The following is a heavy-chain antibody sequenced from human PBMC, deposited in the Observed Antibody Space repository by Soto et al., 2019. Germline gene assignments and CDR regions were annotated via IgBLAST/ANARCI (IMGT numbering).Heavy chain of an antibody. CDR2: METKAGNR. J-gene: IGHJ5*02. V-gene: IGHV1-8*01. Sequence: QVQLVQSGAEVKKPGASVKVSCRASGYTFLDHEINWVRQGAGQGLEWMGWMETKAGNRGYAEKFEGRVTMTRDTATNTAYMELSSLTSDDTAVYYCARGVPLDRRFAPWGQGTLVTVSS. CDR3: ARGVPLDRRFAP. D-gene: IGHD3-3*01. CDR1: GYTFLDHE.